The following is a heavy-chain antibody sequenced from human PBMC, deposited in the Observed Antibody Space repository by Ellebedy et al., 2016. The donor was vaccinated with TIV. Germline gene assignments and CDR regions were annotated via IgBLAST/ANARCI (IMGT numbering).Heavy chain of an antibody. CDR1: GGSISSSSYY. Sequence: MPSETLSLTCTVSGGSISSSSYYWTWIRQTPGKGLEWIGYIFYRGTSYHNPSLKSRLSLSVDTSKNQFSLLLTSVTAADTAVYYCARSITARPGGVFPDFWGQGTLVTVSS. J-gene: IGHJ4*02. V-gene: IGHV4-30-4*01. CDR3: ARSITARPGGVFPDF. D-gene: IGHD6-6*01. CDR2: IFYRGTS.